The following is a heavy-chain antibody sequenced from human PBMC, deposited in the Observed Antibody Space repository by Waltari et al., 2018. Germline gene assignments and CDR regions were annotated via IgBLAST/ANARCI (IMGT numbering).Heavy chain of an antibody. CDR1: GASIIGNYW. CDR2: VHHSGKT. CDR3: AGDRAIGLFFDY. J-gene: IGHJ4*02. Sequence: VQLQDPGQGLVKPSGTLSPTSAVSGASIIGNYWCSWVRQSPEKGLEWIGQVHHSGKTHYNPSLQSRVTISVDKPKNQFSLNLNSVTGADTAVYYCAGDRAIGLFFDYWGRGTLVTVSS. V-gene: IGHV4-4*02. D-gene: IGHD2-2*01.